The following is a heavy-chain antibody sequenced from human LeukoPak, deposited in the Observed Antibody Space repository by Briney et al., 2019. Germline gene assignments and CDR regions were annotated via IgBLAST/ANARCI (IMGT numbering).Heavy chain of an antibody. CDR3: ARVRSSSWYGGDY. Sequence: PSETLSLTCAVYGGSFSGYYWSWIRQPPGEGLEWIGEINHSGSTNYNPSLKSRVTISVDTSKNQSSLKLSSVTAADTAVYYCARVRSSSWYGGDYWGQGTLVTVSS. CDR1: GGSFSGYY. CDR2: INHSGST. J-gene: IGHJ4*02. D-gene: IGHD6-13*01. V-gene: IGHV4-34*01.